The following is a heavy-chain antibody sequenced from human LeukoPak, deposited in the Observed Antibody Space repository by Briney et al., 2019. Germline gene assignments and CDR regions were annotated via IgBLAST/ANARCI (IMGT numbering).Heavy chain of an antibody. D-gene: IGHD3-22*01. Sequence: GGSLRLSCAASGFSFSNYAMHWVRQAPGKGLEWVAVVRYGGSNKDYADSVKGRFTISRDNSKNTLYLQMNSLRAEDTAVYYCARDSSGYLSPHGVDYWGQGTLVTVS. CDR3: ARDSSGYLSPHGVDY. V-gene: IGHV3-30*03. J-gene: IGHJ4*02. CDR2: VRYGGSNK. CDR1: GFSFSNYA.